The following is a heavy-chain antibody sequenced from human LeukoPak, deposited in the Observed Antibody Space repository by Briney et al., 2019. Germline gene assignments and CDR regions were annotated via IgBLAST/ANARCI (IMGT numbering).Heavy chain of an antibody. J-gene: IGHJ6*03. CDR3: ARGDGELLSYYYYYYMDV. CDR2: INPSGGST. Sequence: GASVEVSCKASGYTFTSYYMHWVRQAPGQGLEWMGIINPSGGSTSYAQKFQGRVTMTRDTSTSTVYMELSSLRSEDTAVYYCARGDGELLSYYYYYYMDVWGKGTTVTVSS. D-gene: IGHD1-26*01. V-gene: IGHV1-46*01. CDR1: GYTFTSYY.